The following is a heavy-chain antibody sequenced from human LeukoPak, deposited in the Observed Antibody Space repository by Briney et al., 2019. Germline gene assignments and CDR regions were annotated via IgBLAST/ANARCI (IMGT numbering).Heavy chain of an antibody. J-gene: IGHJ5*02. CDR2: IYHSGST. CDR1: GGSISSGGYS. D-gene: IGHD3-10*01. CDR3: ARGLIDGFGPGNWFDP. Sequence: PSETLSLTCAVSGGSISSGGYSWSWIRQPPGKGLEWIGYIYHSGSTYYNPSLKSRVTISVDRSKNQFSLKLSSVTAADTAVYYCARGLIDGFGPGNWFDPWGQGTLVTVSS. V-gene: IGHV4-30-2*01.